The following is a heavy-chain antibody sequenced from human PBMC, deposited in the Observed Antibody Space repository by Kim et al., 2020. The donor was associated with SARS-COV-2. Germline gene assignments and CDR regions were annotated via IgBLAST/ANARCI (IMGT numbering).Heavy chain of an antibody. V-gene: IGHV4-31*02. Sequence: PSLKSRFTISVDTSKNQFSLKLSSVTAADTAVYYCARDRITMIVVVTHFDYWGQGTLVTVSS. D-gene: IGHD3-22*01. J-gene: IGHJ4*02. CDR3: ARDRITMIVVVTHFDY.